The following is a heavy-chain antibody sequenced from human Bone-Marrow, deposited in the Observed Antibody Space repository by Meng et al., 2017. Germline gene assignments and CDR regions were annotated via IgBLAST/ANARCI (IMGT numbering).Heavy chain of an antibody. V-gene: IGHV4-38-2*01. Sequence: GSLRLSCAVSGYSISSGYYWGWIRQPPGKGLEWIGSIYHSGSTYYNPSLKSRVTISVDTSKNQFSLKLSSVTAADTAVYYCASLGGEMATFANSGQGTLVTVSS. CDR2: IYHSGST. CDR3: ASLGGEMATFAN. D-gene: IGHD5-24*01. CDR1: GYSISSGYY. J-gene: IGHJ4*02.